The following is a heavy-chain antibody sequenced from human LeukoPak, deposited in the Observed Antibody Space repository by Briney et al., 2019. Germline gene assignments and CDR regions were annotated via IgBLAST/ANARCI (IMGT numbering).Heavy chain of an antibody. CDR2: IYSGGST. J-gene: IGHJ4*02. Sequence: PGGSLRLSCAAFGFTVSRNHMTWVRQAPGKGLEWVPIIYSGGSTYYADSVRGRFTISRDSSQNTLYLQMNGLGVEDTAVYYCVTLPTGDYWGQGTLVTVSS. CDR3: VTLPTGDY. CDR1: GFTVSRNH. V-gene: IGHV3-53*01. D-gene: IGHD2-15*01.